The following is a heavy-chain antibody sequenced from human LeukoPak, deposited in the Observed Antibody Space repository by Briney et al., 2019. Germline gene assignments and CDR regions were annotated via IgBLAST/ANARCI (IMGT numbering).Heavy chain of an antibody. Sequence: SETLSLTCTVSGGSISSYYWSWIRQPPGKGLEWIGYIYYSGSTNYNPSLKSRVTISVDTSKNQSSLKLSSVTAADTAVYYCARSSSSWYTFLDYWGQGILVTVSS. J-gene: IGHJ4*02. V-gene: IGHV4-59*01. CDR2: IYYSGST. CDR1: GGSISSYY. CDR3: ARSSSSWYTFLDY. D-gene: IGHD6-13*01.